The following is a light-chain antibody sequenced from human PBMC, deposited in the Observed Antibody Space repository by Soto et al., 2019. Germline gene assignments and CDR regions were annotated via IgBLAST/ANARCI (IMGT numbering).Light chain of an antibody. Sequence: DIRMTQSQSSVSASVGDTFTISCRASQGIYSRLAWYQQKPGKAPELLIYDASSLQSGVPPRFSGSGSGTDFTLTISSLQLEDFATYHCEQAGSFPITFCQGTRLEIK. CDR2: DAS. J-gene: IGKJ5*01. V-gene: IGKV1-12*01. CDR1: QGIYSR. CDR3: EQAGSFPIT.